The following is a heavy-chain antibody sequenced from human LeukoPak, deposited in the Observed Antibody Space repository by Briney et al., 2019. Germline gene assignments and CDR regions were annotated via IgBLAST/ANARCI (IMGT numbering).Heavy chain of an antibody. V-gene: IGHV3-21*04. CDR3: ARSEYSKSIWFDP. CDR1: GFTFSSYS. CDR2: ISSSSNYI. D-gene: IGHD6-6*01. Sequence: GGSLRLSCAASGFTFSSYSMNWVRQAPGKGLEWVSSISSSSNYIYYADSVKGRFTISRDNAKNSLYLQMNSLRAEDTAVYYCARSEYSKSIWFDPWGQGTLVTVSS. J-gene: IGHJ5*02.